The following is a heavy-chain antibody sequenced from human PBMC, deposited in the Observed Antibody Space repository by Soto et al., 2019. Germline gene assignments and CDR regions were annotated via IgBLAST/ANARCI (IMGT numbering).Heavy chain of an antibody. J-gene: IGHJ3*02. CDR2: IYYSGST. D-gene: IGHD6-19*01. CDR1: GGSISSYY. CDR3: ARSLSGYSSGWTSAFDI. V-gene: IGHV4-59*01. Sequence: SETLSLTCTVSGGSISSYYWSWIRQPPGKGLEWIGYIYYSGSTNYNPSLKSRVTISVDTSKNQFSLKLSSVTAADTAVYYCARSLSGYSSGWTSAFDIWGQGTMVTVSS.